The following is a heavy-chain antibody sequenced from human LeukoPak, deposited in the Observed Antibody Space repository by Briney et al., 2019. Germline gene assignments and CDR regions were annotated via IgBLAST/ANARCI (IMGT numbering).Heavy chain of an antibody. J-gene: IGHJ4*02. V-gene: IGHV3-30*02. CDR3: ASGGPNRGTLAS. CDR1: GVPSTGDS. D-gene: IGHD2/OR15-2a*01. CDR2: LRKDATYS. Sequence: AVGSLRLSCAASGVPSTGDSMYWGRQTPDKGLQWVAYLRKDATYSNYADSVRGRFTISRDNSKNTLDLQMSSLRVEDTAVYYCASGGPNRGTLASRGQGTLVTVSS.